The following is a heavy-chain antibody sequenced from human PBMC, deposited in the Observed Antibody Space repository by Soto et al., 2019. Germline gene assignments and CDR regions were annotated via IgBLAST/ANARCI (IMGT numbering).Heavy chain of an antibody. J-gene: IGHJ3*02. V-gene: IGHV3-33*08. Sequence: PGGSLRLSCAASGFTFSSYWMHWVRQAPGKGLEWVAVIWYDGSNKYYADSVKGRFTISRDNSKNTLYLQMNSLRAEDTAVYYCARDLLTGTTTGSAFDIWGQGTMVTVSS. CDR1: GFTFSSYW. D-gene: IGHD1-7*01. CDR2: IWYDGSNK. CDR3: ARDLLTGTTTGSAFDI.